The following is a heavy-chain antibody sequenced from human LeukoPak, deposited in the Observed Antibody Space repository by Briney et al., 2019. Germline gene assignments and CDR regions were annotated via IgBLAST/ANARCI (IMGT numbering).Heavy chain of an antibody. CDR2: INHSGST. CDR1: GGSFSGYY. J-gene: IGHJ4*02. V-gene: IGHV4-34*01. Sequence: ETLSLTCAVYGGSFSGYYWSWIRQPPGKGLEWIGEINHSGSTNYNPSLKSRVTISVDTSKNQFSLKLSSVTAADTAVYYCARGYSGYDCWGQGTLVTVSP. D-gene: IGHD5-12*01. CDR3: ARGYSGYDC.